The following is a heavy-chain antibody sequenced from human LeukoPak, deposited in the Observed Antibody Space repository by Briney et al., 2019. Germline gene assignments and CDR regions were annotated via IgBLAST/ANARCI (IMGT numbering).Heavy chain of an antibody. D-gene: IGHD6-19*01. CDR1: GFTFSSYG. CDR2: ISYDGSNK. Sequence: GGSLRLSCAASGFTFSSYGMHWVRQAPGKGLEWVAVISYDGSNKYYADSVKGRFTISRDNSKNTLYLQMNSLRAEDTAVYYCAKGGSSGWNHFDYWGQGTLVTVSS. CDR3: AKGGSSGWNHFDY. V-gene: IGHV3-30*18. J-gene: IGHJ4*02.